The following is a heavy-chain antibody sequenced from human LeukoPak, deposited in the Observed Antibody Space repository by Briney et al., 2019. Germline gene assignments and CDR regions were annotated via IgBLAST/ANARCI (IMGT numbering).Heavy chain of an antibody. V-gene: IGHV1-2*02. Sequence: GASVKVSCEASGYAFTGYSIHWLRQAPGQGLEWMGWISPNSVDTNSAQKLQSRVTMTTDTSVTSAYMELTSRTSDDTAIYYCATRGPYLDFWSGPISCFDPWGQGTLVTVSS. CDR3: ATRGPYLDFWSGPISCFDP. CDR1: GYAFTGYS. J-gene: IGHJ5*02. CDR2: ISPNSVDT. D-gene: IGHD3-3*02.